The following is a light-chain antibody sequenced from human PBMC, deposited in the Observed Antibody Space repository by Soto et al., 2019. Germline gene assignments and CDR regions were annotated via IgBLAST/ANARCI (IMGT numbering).Light chain of an antibody. CDR3: QQRGNWPIT. CDR1: KSVTTY. J-gene: IGKJ5*01. V-gene: IGKV3-11*01. CDR2: DAS. Sequence: EIVLTHSPATLSSSPGERGTHSSRASKSVTTYLAWYQQKPGQAPRILIYDASNRATGVPARFSGSGSGTDFTLTISSLEPEDFAVYYCQQRGNWPITLGQGRRLEI.